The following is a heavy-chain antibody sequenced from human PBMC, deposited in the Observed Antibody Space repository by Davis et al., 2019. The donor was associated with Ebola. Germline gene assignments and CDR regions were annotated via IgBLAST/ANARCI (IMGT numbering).Heavy chain of an antibody. CDR3: AKKADYYDSSGYYSWFDP. V-gene: IGHV4-34*01. Sequence: PSETLSLTCAVYGGSFSGYYWSWIRQPPGKGLEWIGEINHSGSTNYNPSLKSRVTISVDTSKNQFSLKLSSVTAADTAMYYCAKKADYYDSSGYYSWFDPWGQGTLDTVSS. CDR2: INHSGST. D-gene: IGHD3-22*01. J-gene: IGHJ5*02. CDR1: GGSFSGYY.